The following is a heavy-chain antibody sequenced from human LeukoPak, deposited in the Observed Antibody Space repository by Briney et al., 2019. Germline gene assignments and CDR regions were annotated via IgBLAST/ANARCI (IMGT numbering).Heavy chain of an antibody. CDR1: GFTFSSYA. Sequence: SGGSLRLSCAASGFTFSSYAMSWVRQAPGKGLEWVSGISGSGGSTYYADSVKGRFTISRDISKNTLYLQMSSLRAEDTAVYYCAKHTTTNYFDYWGQGTLVTVSS. D-gene: IGHD1-26*01. J-gene: IGHJ4*02. CDR3: AKHTTTNYFDY. CDR2: ISGSGGST. V-gene: IGHV3-23*01.